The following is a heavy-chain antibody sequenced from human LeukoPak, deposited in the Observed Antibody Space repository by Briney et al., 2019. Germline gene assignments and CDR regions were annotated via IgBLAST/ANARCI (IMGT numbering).Heavy chain of an antibody. D-gene: IGHD1-26*01. V-gene: IGHV3-74*01. CDR1: GFTFSSYW. CDR3: ARDPKQGGTYWNYFDY. J-gene: IGHJ4*02. CDR2: INSDGSST. Sequence: GGSLRLSCAASGFTFSSYWMHWVRQAPGKGPVWVSRINSDGSSTYYADSVKGRFTISRDNAKNTLYLQMNSLRAEDTAVYYCARDPKQGGTYWNYFDYWGQGALVTVSP.